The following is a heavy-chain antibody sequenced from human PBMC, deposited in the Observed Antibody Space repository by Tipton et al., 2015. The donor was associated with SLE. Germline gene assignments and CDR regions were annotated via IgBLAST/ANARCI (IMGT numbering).Heavy chain of an antibody. CDR3: ARDRQWLVRFDY. CDR1: GFTFSSYG. J-gene: IGHJ4*02. CDR2: IRYDGSNK. Sequence: RSLRLSCAASGFTFSSYGMHWVRQAPGKGLEWVAFIRYDGSNKYYADSVKGRFTISRDNSKNSLYLQMNSLRAEDTAVYYCARDRQWLVRFDYWGQGTLVTVSS. V-gene: IGHV3-33*01. D-gene: IGHD6-19*01.